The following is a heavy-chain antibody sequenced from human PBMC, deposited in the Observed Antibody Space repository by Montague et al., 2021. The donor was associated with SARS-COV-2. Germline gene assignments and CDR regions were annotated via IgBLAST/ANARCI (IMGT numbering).Heavy chain of an antibody. CDR2: INHSGST. Sequence: SETLSLTCAVYGGSFSGYYWSWIRRPPGKGLEWIGEINHSGSTNYNPSLKSRVTISVDTSKNQFSLKLSSVTAADTAVYYCARGPFQPDFQAYWGQGTLVTVSS. CDR1: GGSFSGYY. V-gene: IGHV4-34*01. D-gene: IGHD2-2*01. J-gene: IGHJ4*02. CDR3: ARGPFQPDFQAY.